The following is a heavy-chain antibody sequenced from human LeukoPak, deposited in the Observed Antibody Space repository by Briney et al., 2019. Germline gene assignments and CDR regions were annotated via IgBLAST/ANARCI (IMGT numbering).Heavy chain of an antibody. J-gene: IGHJ4*02. CDR3: AGDSAVAGTILDY. V-gene: IGHV1-2*02. CDR1: GYTFTGYY. D-gene: IGHD6-19*01. CDR2: INPNSGGT. Sequence: GASVKVSCKASGYTFTGYYMHWVRQAPGQGLEWMGWINPNSGGTNYAQKFQGRVTMTRDTSISTAYMELSRLRSDDTAVYYCAGDSAVAGTILDYWGQGTLVTVSS.